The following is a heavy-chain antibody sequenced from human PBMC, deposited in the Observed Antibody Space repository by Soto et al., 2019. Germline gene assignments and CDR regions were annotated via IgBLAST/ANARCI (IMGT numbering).Heavy chain of an antibody. CDR3: ARVSGSYSTSNDH. D-gene: IGHD3-10*01. CDR1: GSTFGSIR. V-gene: IGHV3-48*02. CDR2: ISSISTTI. Sequence: EVQLVESGGGLVQPGGSLNLFLEPLGSTFGSIRMTWAAKAPGKGLEWLSYISSISTTIYYADSVKGRFTISRDNAKNSLYLQMNSLGDEDTAVYYCARVSGSYSTSNDHWGQGSLVTVSS. J-gene: IGHJ5*02.